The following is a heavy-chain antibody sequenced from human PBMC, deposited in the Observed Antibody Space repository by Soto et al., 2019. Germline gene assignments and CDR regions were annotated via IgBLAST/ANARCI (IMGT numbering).Heavy chain of an antibody. J-gene: IGHJ4*02. CDR2: IKSITDGGTT. CDR3: TTGSTSTKNY. V-gene: IGHV3-15*01. CDR1: GFIFSNAW. D-gene: IGHD6-6*01. Sequence: EVQLVESGGDLVKPGGSLRLSCAASGFIFSNAWMSWVRQAPGKGLEWVGRIKSITDGGTTDYTSPVRGRFTISRDDSNNTLYLQMNSLKTEDTAVYYCTTGSTSTKNYWGQGTLVTVSS.